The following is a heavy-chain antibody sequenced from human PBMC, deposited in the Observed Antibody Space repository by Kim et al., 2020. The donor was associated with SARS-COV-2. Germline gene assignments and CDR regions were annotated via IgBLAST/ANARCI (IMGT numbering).Heavy chain of an antibody. CDR2: INPHSGVT. CDR1: GNTFTGYY. J-gene: IGHJ5*02. Sequence: ASVKVSCKPSGNTFTGYYLHWLRQAPGQGLEWVGRINPHSGVTSNARKFQGRVTLTRDTAINTAYMDITSVTSDDTAVYYCATESYGSGNYFNTKTWLDP. D-gene: IGHD3-10*01. V-gene: IGHV1-2*06. CDR3: ATESYGSGNYFNTKTWLDP.